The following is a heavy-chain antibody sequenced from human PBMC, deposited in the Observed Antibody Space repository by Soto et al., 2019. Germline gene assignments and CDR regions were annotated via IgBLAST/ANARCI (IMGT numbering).Heavy chain of an antibody. D-gene: IGHD6-19*01. CDR1: GGSISGSY. V-gene: IGHV4-59*01. Sequence: QVQLQESGPGLVKPSETLSLTCSVSGGSISGSYWRWIRQSPGKGLEWLGYVYYTGSTNYSPSLRSRVSISVDTSKNEFSLRLSSVTAADTAAYFCARSVAVPGAHIDYWGQGTQVTVSS. CDR3: ARSVAVPGAHIDY. CDR2: VYYTGST. J-gene: IGHJ4*02.